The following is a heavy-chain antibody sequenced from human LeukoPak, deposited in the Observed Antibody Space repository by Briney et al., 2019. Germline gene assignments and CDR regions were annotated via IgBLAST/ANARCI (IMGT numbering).Heavy chain of an antibody. CDR1: GFTFSSYG. Sequence: GGSLRLSCAVSGFTFSSYGMHWVRQAPGKGLEWVAVISYDGSNKYYADSVKGRFTISRDNSKNTLYLQMNSLRAEDTAVYYCAKDRVSWELTGLIDYWGQGTLVTVSS. J-gene: IGHJ4*02. V-gene: IGHV3-30*18. CDR3: AKDRVSWELTGLIDY. D-gene: IGHD1-26*01. CDR2: ISYDGSNK.